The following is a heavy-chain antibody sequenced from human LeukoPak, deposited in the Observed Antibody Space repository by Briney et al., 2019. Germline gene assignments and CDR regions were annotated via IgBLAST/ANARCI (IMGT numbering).Heavy chain of an antibody. J-gene: IGHJ3*02. CDR1: GFTFSNLA. Sequence: GGSLRLSCAASGFTFSNLAMGWVRQAPGKGLAWVSGISWNSGRIGYADSVKGRFTISRDNAKNSLYLQMNSLGVEATALYYCAKDFYRLGEFDAFDNWGQGTMVTVSS. D-gene: IGHD3-16*01. CDR3: AKDFYRLGEFDAFDN. V-gene: IGHV3-9*01. CDR2: ISWNSGRI.